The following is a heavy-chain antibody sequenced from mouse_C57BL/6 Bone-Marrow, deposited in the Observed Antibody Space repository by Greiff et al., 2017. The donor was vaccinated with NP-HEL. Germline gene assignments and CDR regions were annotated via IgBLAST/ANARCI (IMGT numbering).Heavy chain of an antibody. J-gene: IGHJ3*01. CDR2: ISNGGGST. CDR1: GFTFSDYY. Sequence: EVQVVESGGGLVQPGGSLKLSCAASGFTFSDYYMYWVRQTPEKRLEWVAYISNGGGSTYYPDTVKGRFTISRDNAKNTLYLQMSRLKSEDTAMYYCANWDPAWFAYWGQGTLVTVSA. D-gene: IGHD4-1*01. CDR3: ANWDPAWFAY. V-gene: IGHV5-12*01.